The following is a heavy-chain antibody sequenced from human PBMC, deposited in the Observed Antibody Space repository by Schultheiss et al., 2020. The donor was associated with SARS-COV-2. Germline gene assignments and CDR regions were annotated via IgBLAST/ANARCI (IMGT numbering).Heavy chain of an antibody. D-gene: IGHD3-3*01. V-gene: IGHV3-23*01. CDR3: AKDQLERRGGYDFWSGYYTPYDAFDI. Sequence: GGSLRLSCAASGFTFSSYAMSWVRQAPGKGLEWVSAISGSGGSTYYADSVKGRFTISRDNSKNTLYLQMNSLRAEDTAVYYCAKDQLERRGGYDFWSGYYTPYDAFDIWGQGTMVTVSS. CDR2: ISGSGGST. J-gene: IGHJ3*02. CDR1: GFTFSSYA.